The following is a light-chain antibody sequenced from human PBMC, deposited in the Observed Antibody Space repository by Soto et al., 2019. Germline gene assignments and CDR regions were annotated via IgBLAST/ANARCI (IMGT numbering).Light chain of an antibody. V-gene: IGKV1-39*01. CDR3: QQSYSTPGT. CDR1: QSISSH. J-gene: IGKJ1*01. CDR2: AAS. Sequence: DIQMTQFPSSLSASVGDRVTITCRASQSISSHLNWYQQKPGKAPKLLIYAASSLQSGVPSRFSGSGSGTDFTLTISSLQPEDFATYYCQQSYSTPGTFGQGTKVEIK.